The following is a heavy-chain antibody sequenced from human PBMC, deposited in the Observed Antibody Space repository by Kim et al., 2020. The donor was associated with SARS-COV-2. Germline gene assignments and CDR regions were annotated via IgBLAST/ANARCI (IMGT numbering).Heavy chain of an antibody. CDR1: GGSISSSVYY. Sequence: SETLSLTCNVSGGSISSSVYYWGWIRQAPGKGLEWLGSIYSTGLTLYNPSLKSRLTISVDTSRNQFSLKVNSVTAADTGYYYCARRLYSSVYPGRGCFDP. CDR3: ARRLYSSVYPGRGCFDP. J-gene: IGHJ5*02. D-gene: IGHD6-25*01. CDR2: IYSTGLT. V-gene: IGHV4-39*07.